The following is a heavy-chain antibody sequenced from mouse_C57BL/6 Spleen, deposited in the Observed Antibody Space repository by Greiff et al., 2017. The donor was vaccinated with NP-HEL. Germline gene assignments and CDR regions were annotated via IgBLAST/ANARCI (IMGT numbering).Heavy chain of an antibody. CDR3: ARFYYEGFYYAMDY. D-gene: IGHD1-1*02. J-gene: IGHJ4*01. V-gene: IGHV1-82*01. CDR1: GYAFSSSW. Sequence: VQLVESGPELVKPGASVKISCKASGYAFSSSWMNWVKQRPGKGLEWIGRIYPGDGDTNYNGKFKGKATLTADKSSSTAYMQLSSLTSEDSAVYFCARFYYEGFYYAMDYWGQGTSVTVSS. CDR2: IYPGDGDT.